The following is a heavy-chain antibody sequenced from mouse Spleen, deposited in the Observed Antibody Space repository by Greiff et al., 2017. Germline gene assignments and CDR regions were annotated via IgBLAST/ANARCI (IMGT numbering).Heavy chain of an antibody. J-gene: IGHJ3*01. D-gene: IGHD2-13*01. CDR1: GYTFTGYW. CDR2: ILPGSGST. Sequence: QVQLKQSGAELMKPGASVKLSCKATGYTFTGYWIEWVKQRPGHGLEWIGEILPGSGSTNYNEKFKGKATFTADTSSNTAYMQLSSLTTEDSAIYYCARKGRYGDYVEWFAYWGQGTLVTVSA. V-gene: IGHV1-9*01. CDR3: ARKGRYGDYVEWFAY.